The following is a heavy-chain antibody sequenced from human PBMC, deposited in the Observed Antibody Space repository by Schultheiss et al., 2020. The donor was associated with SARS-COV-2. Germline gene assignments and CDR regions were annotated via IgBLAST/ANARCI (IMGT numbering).Heavy chain of an antibody. CDR1: GDSISSSY. J-gene: IGHJ4*02. CDR2: IYTSGTT. D-gene: IGHD2-2*01. Sequence: SETLSLTCTVSGDSISSSYWSWIRQPAGKGLEWIGRIYTSGTTSYNPSLKSRVTMSADTSKNQFSLELASVTAADTAVYYCARVAISSSFQYQFDSWSQGTLVTVSS. V-gene: IGHV4-4*07. CDR3: ARVAISSSFQYQFDS.